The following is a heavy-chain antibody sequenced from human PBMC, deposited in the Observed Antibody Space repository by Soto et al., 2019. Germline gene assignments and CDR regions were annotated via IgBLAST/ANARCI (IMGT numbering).Heavy chain of an antibody. J-gene: IGHJ4*02. Sequence: GGSLRLSCAASGFTVSSNYMSWVRQAPGKGLEWVSVIYSGGSTYYADSVKGRFTISRDNSKNTLYLQMNSLRAEDTAVYYCARGGKLRYFDWTSSFDYWGQGTLVTVSS. CDR1: GFTVSSNY. D-gene: IGHD3-9*01. CDR2: IYSGGST. CDR3: ARGGKLRYFDWTSSFDY. V-gene: IGHV3-53*01.